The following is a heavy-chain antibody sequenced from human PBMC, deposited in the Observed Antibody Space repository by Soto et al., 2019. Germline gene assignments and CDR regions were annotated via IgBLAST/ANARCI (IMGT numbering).Heavy chain of an antibody. D-gene: IGHD5-18*01. CDR1: GFTFSSYA. J-gene: IGHJ4*02. Sequence: QVQLLESGGGVVQPGRSLRLSCAASGFTFSSYAMHWVRPAPGKGLEWVAVISYDGRNTNYAASVKGRFAISRDNSNNTRFLEMNSLRAEDTAVYFCARDRTTRRYTYRPSLDFWGQGTLVTVSS. CDR3: ARDRTTRRYTYRPSLDF. CDR2: ISYDGRNT. V-gene: IGHV3-30*09.